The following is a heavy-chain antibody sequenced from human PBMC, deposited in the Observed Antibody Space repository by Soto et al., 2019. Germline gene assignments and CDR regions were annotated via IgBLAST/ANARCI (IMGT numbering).Heavy chain of an antibody. CDR3: TTDGNYGDPPKIDY. CDR2: IKSKINSETT. Sequence: EVQLVESGGGLVKPGGSLRLSCAASGFTFSNAWMNWVRQAPGKGLEWVGRIKSKINSETTYYAAPLKGRFTISRDDSKNTLYLKINSLKTQHTAVYYCTTDGNYGDPPKIDYRGHGALVIVSS. V-gene: IGHV3-15*07. D-gene: IGHD4-17*01. J-gene: IGHJ4*01. CDR1: GFTFSNAW.